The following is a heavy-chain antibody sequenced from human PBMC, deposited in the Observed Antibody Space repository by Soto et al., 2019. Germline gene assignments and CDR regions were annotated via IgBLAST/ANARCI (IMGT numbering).Heavy chain of an antibody. V-gene: IGHV6-1*01. CDR1: AARISMNSAA. Sequence: QQHSFSCANSAARISMNSAAWHWIRQTPSRGLECLGRTYYRSKWYNDYAVSVKSRITINPDTSKNQFSLQLNSVTPEDTAVYYCARAGGGYSPYGMDVWGQGTTVTVSS. CDR2: TYYRSKWYN. J-gene: IGHJ6*02. CDR3: ARAGGGYSPYGMDV. D-gene: IGHD5-18*01.